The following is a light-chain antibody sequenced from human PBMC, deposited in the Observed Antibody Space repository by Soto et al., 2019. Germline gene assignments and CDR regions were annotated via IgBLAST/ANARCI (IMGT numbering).Light chain of an antibody. J-gene: IGKJ1*01. Sequence: EIVLTQSPATLSLSPGERATLSCRASQNIRNYLAWYQQKPGLPPRLLIYDASNRATGIPARFSGSGSGTDFSLTISSLEPEDVAVYYCQQRSNWAFGQGTKVEIK. CDR1: QNIRNY. CDR2: DAS. V-gene: IGKV3-11*01. CDR3: QQRSNWA.